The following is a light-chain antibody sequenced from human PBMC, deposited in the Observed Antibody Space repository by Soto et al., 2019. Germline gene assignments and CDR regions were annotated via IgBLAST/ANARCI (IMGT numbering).Light chain of an antibody. V-gene: IGLV1-40*01. Sequence: QSVLTQPPSVSWAPGQRVTISCSGSSSNLGAGYDVQWYQQFPGTAPKLLIYANSARPSGVPDRFSGSKSGTSASLAITGLQAEDEADYYCQSYDSSLIVSKVFGTGTKVTAL. CDR3: QSYDSSLIVSKV. CDR2: ANS. CDR1: SSNLGAGYD. J-gene: IGLJ1*01.